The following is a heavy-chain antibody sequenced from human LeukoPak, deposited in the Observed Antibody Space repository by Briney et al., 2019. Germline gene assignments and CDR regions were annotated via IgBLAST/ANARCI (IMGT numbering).Heavy chain of an antibody. D-gene: IGHD2-15*01. CDR3: ATDLPGYCSGGSCYSSRWFDP. J-gene: IGHJ5*02. V-gene: IGHV1-24*01. CDR1: GYTLTELS. CDR2: FDPEDGET. Sequence: ASVKVSCXVSGYTLTELSMHWVRQAPGKGLEWMGGFDPEDGETIYAQKFQGRVTMTEDTSTDTAYMELSSLRSEDTAVYYCATDLPGYCSGGSCYSSRWFDPWGQGTLVTVSS.